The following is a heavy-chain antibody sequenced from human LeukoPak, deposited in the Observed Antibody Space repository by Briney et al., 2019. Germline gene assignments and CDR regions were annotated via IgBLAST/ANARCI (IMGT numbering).Heavy chain of an antibody. CDR3: ARENWYFDL. J-gene: IGHJ2*01. V-gene: IGHV4-34*01. CDR2: INDSGST. Sequence: PSETLSLTCAVYGGSFSGYYWTWIRQPPGKGLEWVGEINDSGSTKYIPSLKSRVTISLDKSKNQLSLKLTSVTAADTAVYYCARENWYFDLWGRGTLVTVSS. CDR1: GGSFSGYY.